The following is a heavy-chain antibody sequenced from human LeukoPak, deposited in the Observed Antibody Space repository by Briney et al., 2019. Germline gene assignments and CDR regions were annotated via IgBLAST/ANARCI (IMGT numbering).Heavy chain of an antibody. J-gene: IGHJ4*02. CDR2: ISSSGSTI. V-gene: IGHV3-48*03. D-gene: IGHD1-26*01. Sequence: GGSLRLSCAASGFTFSSYEMNWVPQAPGKGLEWVSYISSSGSTIYYADSVKGRFTISRDNAKNSLYLQMNSLRAEDTAVYYCARLRLSGSYPDYWGQGTLVTVSS. CDR3: ARLRLSGSYPDY. CDR1: GFTFSSYE.